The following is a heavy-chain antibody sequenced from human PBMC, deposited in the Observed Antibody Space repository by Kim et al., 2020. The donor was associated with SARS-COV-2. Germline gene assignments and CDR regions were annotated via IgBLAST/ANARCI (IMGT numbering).Heavy chain of an antibody. V-gene: IGHV1-2*06. Sequence: ASVKVSCKASGYTFTGYYMHWVRQAPGQGLEWMGRINPNSGGTNYAQKFQGRVTMTRDTSISTAYMELSRLRSDDTAVYYCARLGYCSSTSCYLQWHYFDYWGQGTLVTVSS. D-gene: IGHD2-2*01. CDR3: ARLGYCSSTSCYLQWHYFDY. CDR2: INPNSGGT. CDR1: GYTFTGYY. J-gene: IGHJ4*02.